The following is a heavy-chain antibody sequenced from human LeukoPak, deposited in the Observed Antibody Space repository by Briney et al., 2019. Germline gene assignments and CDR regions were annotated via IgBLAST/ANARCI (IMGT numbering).Heavy chain of an antibody. J-gene: IGHJ6*03. CDR3: ARVGRYFDWLSAGYYYYYYMDV. V-gene: IGHV4-59*01. CDR2: IYYSGST. Sequence: PSETLSLTCTVSGGSISSYYWSWIRQPPGKGLEWIGYIYYSGSTNYNPSLKSRVTISVDTSKNQFSLKLSSVTAADTAVYYCARVGRYFDWLSAGYYYYYYMDVWGKGTTVTISS. CDR1: GGSISSYY. D-gene: IGHD3-9*01.